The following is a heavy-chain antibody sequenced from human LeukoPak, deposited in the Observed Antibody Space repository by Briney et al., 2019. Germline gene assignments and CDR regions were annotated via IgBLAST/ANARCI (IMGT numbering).Heavy chain of an antibody. CDR1: AFTFSNYW. CDR2: INKDGSGT. J-gene: IGHJ4*02. V-gene: IGHV3-74*01. CDR3: VRGSRNAFDF. Sequence: PGGSLRLSCAGSAFTFSNYWMHWVRQAPGKGLVWVSGINKDGSGTSYADSVKGRFTISRGNAKNTLYLQMNSLRAEDTALYFCVRGSRNAFDFWGQGTLVTVSS. D-gene: IGHD3-3*01.